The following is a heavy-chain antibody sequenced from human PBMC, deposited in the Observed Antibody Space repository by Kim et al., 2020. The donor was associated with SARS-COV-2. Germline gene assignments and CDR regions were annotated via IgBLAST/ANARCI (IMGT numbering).Heavy chain of an antibody. V-gene: IGHV3-11*01. J-gene: IGHJ4*02. CDR1: GFTFSDYY. CDR3: ARGGITVAGRPFDY. Sequence: GGSLRLSCSASGFTFSDYYMNLIRQAPGKGLEWVSSISSSGSAIYYADSVRGRFTISRDNAKNSLYLQMNSLRFEDTAMYYCARGGITVAGRPFDYWGQGALVTVSS. CDR2: ISSSGSAI. D-gene: IGHD6-19*01.